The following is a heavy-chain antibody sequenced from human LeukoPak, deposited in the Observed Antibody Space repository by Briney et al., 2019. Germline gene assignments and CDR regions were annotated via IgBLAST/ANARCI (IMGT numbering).Heavy chain of an antibody. V-gene: IGHV4-61*10. Sequence: SETLSLTCTVSGGSISSGSYYWSWIRQPAGKGLEWIGFIPSSGNTNYNPSLKSRLTISIDTSKNQFSLKLSSVIAADTGVYYCATTASQQILMVRGALGAFDLWGQGTMVTVSS. CDR2: IPSSGNT. CDR1: GGSISSGSYY. D-gene: IGHD3-10*01. CDR3: ATTASQQILMVRGALGAFDL. J-gene: IGHJ3*01.